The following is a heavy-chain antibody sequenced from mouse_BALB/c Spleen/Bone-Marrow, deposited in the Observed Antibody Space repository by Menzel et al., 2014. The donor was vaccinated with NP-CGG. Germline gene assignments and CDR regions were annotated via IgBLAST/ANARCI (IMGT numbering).Heavy chain of an antibody. V-gene: IGHV14-3*02. CDR1: GFNIKDTY. CDR3: ARGDYGGFAY. D-gene: IGHD2-4*01. CDR2: IDPANGNT. Sequence: EVQLQQSGAELVKPGASVKLSCTASGFNIKDTYMHWVKRRPEQGLEWIGRIDPANGNTEYDPKFQGKATITAGTSSNTAYLQLSSLTSEDTAVYYCARGDYGGFAYWGQGTLVTVSA. J-gene: IGHJ3*01.